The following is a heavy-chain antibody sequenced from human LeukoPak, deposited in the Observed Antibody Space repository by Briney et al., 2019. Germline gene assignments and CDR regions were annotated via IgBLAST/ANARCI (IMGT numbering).Heavy chain of an antibody. V-gene: IGHV3-21*01. CDR3: ASGTLAAAGTD. J-gene: IGHJ4*02. CDR2: ISSSSSYI. D-gene: IGHD6-13*01. CDR1: GFTFSSYA. Sequence: GGSLRLSCAASGFTFSSYAMSWVRQAPGKGLEWVSSISSSSSYIYYADSVKGRFTISRDNAKNSLYLQMNSLRAEDTAVYYCASGTLAAAGTDWGQGTLVTVSS.